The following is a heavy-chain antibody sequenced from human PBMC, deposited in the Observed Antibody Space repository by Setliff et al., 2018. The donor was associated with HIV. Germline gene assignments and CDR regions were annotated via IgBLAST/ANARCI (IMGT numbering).Heavy chain of an antibody. D-gene: IGHD5-12*01. CDR2: INPKTGET. J-gene: IGHJ4*02. V-gene: IGHV1-2*02. CDR3: ARDPRFSGYAQAFDY. CDR1: GYTFTYLF. Sequence: ASVKVSCKASGYTFTYLFIHWVRLAPGREHECVGLINPKTGETSYAQKCQGRVTMTRDTSISTAYMELDRLGYDDTAVYYCARDPRFSGYAQAFDYWGQGSLVTVSS.